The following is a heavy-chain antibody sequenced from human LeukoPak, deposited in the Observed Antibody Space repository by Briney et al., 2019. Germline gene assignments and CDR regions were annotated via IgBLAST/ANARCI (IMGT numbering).Heavy chain of an antibody. CDR2: ISSSSSYI. CDR3: ARDPEYYDSSGYGDY. J-gene: IGHJ4*02. D-gene: IGHD3-22*01. Sequence: AGGSLRLSCAASGFTFSSYSMNWVRPAPGKGLEWVSSISSSSSYIYYADSVKGRFTISRDNAKNSLYLQMNSLRAEDTAVYYCARDPEYYDSSGYGDYWGQGTLVTVSS. CDR1: GFTFSSYS. V-gene: IGHV3-21*01.